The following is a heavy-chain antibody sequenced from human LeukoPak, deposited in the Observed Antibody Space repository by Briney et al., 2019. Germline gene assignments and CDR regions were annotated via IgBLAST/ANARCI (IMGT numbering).Heavy chain of an antibody. D-gene: IGHD3-16*01. Sequence: SLRLSCATSGFTFDDYPMHWVRQAPGKGLECVSSISWNSGTIGYADSVKGRFTISRDNAKNSLYLQMNSLRPEDTALYYCAKDSGSWAVFDYWGQGTLVTVSS. CDR3: AKDSGSWAVFDY. J-gene: IGHJ4*02. CDR2: ISWNSGTI. CDR1: GFTFDDYP. V-gene: IGHV3-9*01.